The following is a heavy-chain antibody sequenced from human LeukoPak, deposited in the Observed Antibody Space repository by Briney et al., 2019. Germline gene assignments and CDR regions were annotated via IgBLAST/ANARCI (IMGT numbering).Heavy chain of an antibody. Sequence: PSETLSLTCTVSGGSISSSSYYWSWIRQPPGKGLEWIGEINHSGSTNYNPSLKSRVTISVDTSKNQFSLKLSSVTAADTAVYYCARAQITIFENGMDVWGQGTTVTVSS. CDR3: ARAQITIFENGMDV. CDR2: INHSGST. D-gene: IGHD3-3*01. J-gene: IGHJ6*02. CDR1: GGSISSSSYY. V-gene: IGHV4-39*07.